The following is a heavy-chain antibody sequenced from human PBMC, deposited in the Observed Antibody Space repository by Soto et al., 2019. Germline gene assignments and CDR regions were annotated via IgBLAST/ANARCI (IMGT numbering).Heavy chain of an antibody. CDR3: TGGYSSSSVTTGY. CDR2: SNSDGSST. D-gene: IGHD6-6*01. V-gene: IGHV3-74*01. J-gene: IGHJ4*02. Sequence: GGSLRLSCAASGFTFSSHWMHWVCQAPGKGLVWVSRSNSDGSSTSYADSVKGRFTIPRDNAKNTLYLKMNNLRVEDTAVYYCTGGYSSSSVTTGYWGKGTLVTVSS. CDR1: GFTFSSHW.